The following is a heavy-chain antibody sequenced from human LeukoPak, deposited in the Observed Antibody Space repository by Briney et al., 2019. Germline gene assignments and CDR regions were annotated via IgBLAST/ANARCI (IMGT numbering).Heavy chain of an antibody. J-gene: IGHJ3*02. V-gene: IGHV3-21*01. Sequence: GGSLRLSCAASGFTFSSYSMNWVRQAPGKGLEWVSSISSSSSYIYYADSVKGRLTISRDNAKNSLYLQMNSLRAEDTAVYYCARDAYYDFWSGYYSGDAFDIWGQGTMVTVSS. D-gene: IGHD3-3*01. CDR2: ISSSSSYI. CDR1: GFTFSSYS. CDR3: ARDAYYDFWSGYYSGDAFDI.